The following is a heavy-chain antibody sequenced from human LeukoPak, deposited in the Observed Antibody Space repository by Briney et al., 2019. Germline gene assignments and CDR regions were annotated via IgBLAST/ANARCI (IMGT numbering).Heavy chain of an antibody. CDR3: ARDIRHAFDI. Sequence: ASVKVSCKASGYTFTCYYLHWVRQAPSQGLEWMGWINPNSGETKYAQKFQGRVTMTTETSISTDYMELNSLRSDYTAVDSCARDIRHAFDIWGQGTMVVVSS. V-gene: IGHV1-2*02. CDR1: GYTFTCYY. CDR2: INPNSGET. J-gene: IGHJ3*02.